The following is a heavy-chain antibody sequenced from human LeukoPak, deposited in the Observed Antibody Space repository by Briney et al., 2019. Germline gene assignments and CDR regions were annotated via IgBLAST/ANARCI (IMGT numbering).Heavy chain of an antibody. CDR2: MSGSGGST. Sequence: GGSLRLSCAASGFTFSIYAMSWVRQAPGKGMEWVSGMSGSGGSTYYADSVKGRFTISRDNSKNTLYLQMNTLRDEDTAVYYCAKDREYSYVYDAFDIWGQGTLATVSS. CDR1: GFTFSIYA. D-gene: IGHD3-16*01. V-gene: IGHV3-23*01. J-gene: IGHJ3*02. CDR3: AKDREYSYVYDAFDI.